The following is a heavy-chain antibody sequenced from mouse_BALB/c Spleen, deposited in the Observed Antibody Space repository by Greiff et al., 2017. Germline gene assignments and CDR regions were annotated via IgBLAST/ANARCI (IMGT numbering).Heavy chain of an antibody. CDR1: GFNIKDTY. CDR3: ARRYDGDAMDY. D-gene: IGHD2-14*01. V-gene: IGHV14-3*02. J-gene: IGHJ4*01. Sequence: VQLQQSGAELVKPGASVKLSCTASGFNIKDTYMHWVKQRPEQGLEWIGRIDPANGNTKYDPKFQGKATITADTSSNTAYLQLSSLTSEDTAVYYCARRYDGDAMDYWGQGTSVTVSS. CDR2: IDPANGNT.